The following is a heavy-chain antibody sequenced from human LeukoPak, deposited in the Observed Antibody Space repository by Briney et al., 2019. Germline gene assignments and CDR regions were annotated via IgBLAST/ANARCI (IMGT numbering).Heavy chain of an antibody. CDR2: IYYSGST. CDR3: ARVGGYDFSSGLSYFDY. V-gene: IGHV4-59*01. J-gene: IGHJ4*02. CDR1: GGSISSYY. D-gene: IGHD3-3*01. Sequence: PSETLSLTCTVSGGSISSYYWTWLRQPPGKGLEWIGYIYYSGSTNYNPSLKSRVTISVDTSKNQFSLKLSSVTTADTAVYYCARVGGYDFSSGLSYFDYWGQGSLVTVSS.